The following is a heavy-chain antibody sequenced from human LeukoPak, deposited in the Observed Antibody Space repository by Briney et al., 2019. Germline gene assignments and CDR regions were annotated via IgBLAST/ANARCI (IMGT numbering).Heavy chain of an antibody. CDR3: ARARGMDV. V-gene: IGHV3-7*05. Sequence: PGGSLRLSCGASGFTFSSHWMSWGRQAPGKGLEWVANMNQDGSEKYYVDSVKGRFTISRDNAKNALYLQMNSLRDDDAAVYYCARARGMDVWGQGTTVTVSS. J-gene: IGHJ6*02. CDR1: GFTFSSHW. CDR2: MNQDGSEK.